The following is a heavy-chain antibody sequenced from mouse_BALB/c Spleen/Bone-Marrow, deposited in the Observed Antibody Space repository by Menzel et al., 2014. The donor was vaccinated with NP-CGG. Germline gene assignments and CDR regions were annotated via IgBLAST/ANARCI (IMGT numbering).Heavy chain of an antibody. V-gene: IGHV1-14*01. CDR1: GYTFAAYV. D-gene: IGHD2-3*01. J-gene: IGHJ2*01. CDR2: IHHYNDGT. Sequence: VQLQQSRPELVKPGASEKMSCNASGYTFAAYVMHWGKQKNGQDLERIGYIHHYNDGTKYIDKLKGKATLNLDLPSSTACMELSSLTSEDSAVYDCAREGWLLRFDYRGQGTPLTVSS. CDR3: AREGWLLRFDY.